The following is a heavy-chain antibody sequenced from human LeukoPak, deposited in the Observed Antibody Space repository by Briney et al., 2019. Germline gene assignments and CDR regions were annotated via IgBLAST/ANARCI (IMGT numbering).Heavy chain of an antibody. D-gene: IGHD3-10*01. CDR1: GGSISSSY. CDR3: ARMFSSGETNSNDY. V-gene: IGHV4-4*07. J-gene: IGHJ4*02. CDR2: IFTSGTT. Sequence: SETLSLTCTVSGGSISSSYWSWIRQPAGKGLEWIGRIFTSGTTYYNPSLKSRVTISVDRSKNQFSLKLSSVTAADTAVYYCARMFSSGETNSNDYWGQGTLVTVSS.